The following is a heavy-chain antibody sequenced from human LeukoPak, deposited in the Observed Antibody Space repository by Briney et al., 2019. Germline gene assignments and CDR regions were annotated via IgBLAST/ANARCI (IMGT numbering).Heavy chain of an antibody. V-gene: IGHV1-18*01. Sequence: ASVKVSCKASGGTFSSYGISWVRQAPGQGLEWMGWISAYNGNTNYAQKLQGRVTMTTDTSTSTAYMELRSLRSDDTAVYYCARDLESYDSSGYYYFDYWGQGTLVTVSS. CDR2: ISAYNGNT. J-gene: IGHJ4*02. D-gene: IGHD3-22*01. CDR3: ARDLESYDSSGYYYFDY. CDR1: GGTFSSYG.